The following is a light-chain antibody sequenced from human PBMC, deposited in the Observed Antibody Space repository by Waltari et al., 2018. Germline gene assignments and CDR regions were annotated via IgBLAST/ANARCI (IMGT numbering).Light chain of an antibody. CDR2: RSS. CDR1: QSINRW. J-gene: IGKJ1*01. CDR3: QQYSDDWT. V-gene: IGKV1-5*03. Sequence: DIQMTQSPSTLSASVGDTVSITCRASQSINRWLAWYQQKPGKAPNRLIYRSSTLERGVPSSFSGSESGAEFTLTISSLQPDDFATYYCQQYSDDWTFGQGTKVEIK.